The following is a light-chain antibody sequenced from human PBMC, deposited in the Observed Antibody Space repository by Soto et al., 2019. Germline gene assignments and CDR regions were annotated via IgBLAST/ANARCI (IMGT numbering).Light chain of an antibody. CDR2: DAS. Sequence: DIQMTQSPSTLSASVGDRVTITCRASQSGNCWLAGYQQRPGKAPKLLIYDASSLQNGVPSRFSGSGSGTEFTLTIRRLQPDDFATYSCQQYNSYITFGQGTRLE. J-gene: IGKJ5*01. CDR3: QQYNSYIT. CDR1: QSGNCW. V-gene: IGKV1-5*01.